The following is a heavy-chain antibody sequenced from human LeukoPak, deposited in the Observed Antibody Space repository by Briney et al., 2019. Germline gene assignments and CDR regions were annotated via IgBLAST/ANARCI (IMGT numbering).Heavy chain of an antibody. CDR2: INPNSDYT. D-gene: IGHD4-11*01. CDR1: GYTFTDYY. J-gene: IGHJ4*02. V-gene: IGHV1-2*06. CDR3: ARVSYGNYATHFDY. Sequence: ASVKDSCKASGYTFTDYYMHWVRQAPGQGLEWMGRINPNSDYTEYAQKFQGRVTMTRDTSISTAYMELSSLRSDDTAVYYCARVSYGNYATHFDYWGQGTLVTVSS.